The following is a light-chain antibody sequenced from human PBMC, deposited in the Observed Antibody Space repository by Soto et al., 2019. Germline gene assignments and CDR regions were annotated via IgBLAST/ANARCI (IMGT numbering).Light chain of an antibody. V-gene: IGKV3-15*01. CDR2: GAS. J-gene: IGKJ1*01. CDR3: QQYNNWPALT. Sequence: EIVMTQSPATLSLFPGARATLSCRASQSVRSYLAWYQQKPGQTPSLLIYGASTRATGVPARFSGSGSGTDFTLTISSLQSEDFAVYYCQQYNNWPALTFGQGTKVDIK. CDR1: QSVRSY.